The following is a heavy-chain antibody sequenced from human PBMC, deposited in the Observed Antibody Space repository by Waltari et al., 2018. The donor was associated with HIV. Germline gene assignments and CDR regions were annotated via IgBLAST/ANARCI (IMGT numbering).Heavy chain of an antibody. V-gene: IGHV1-18*01. CDR1: GYTFTSYG. CDR2: ISAYNGNT. Sequence: QVQLVQSGAEVKKPGASVKVSCKASGYTFTSYGTTWVRPAPGQGLEWMGWISAYNGNTNYAQKLQGRVTMTTDTSTSTAYMELRSLRSDDTAVYYCARVRVASYYYYYGMDVWGQGTTVTVSS. D-gene: IGHD5-12*01. J-gene: IGHJ6*02. CDR3: ARVRVASYYYYYGMDV.